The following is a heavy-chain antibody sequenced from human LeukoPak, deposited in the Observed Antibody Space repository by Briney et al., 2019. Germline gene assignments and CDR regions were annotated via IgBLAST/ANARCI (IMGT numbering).Heavy chain of an antibody. Sequence: PSETLSLTCAVYGGSFSGYYWSWIRQPPGKGLEWIGEINHSGSTNYNPSLKSRVTISVDTSKKQFSLKLSSVTAADTAVYYCARSDDSTMSDYWGQGTLVTVSS. CDR2: INHSGST. V-gene: IGHV4-34*01. CDR3: ARSDDSTMSDY. J-gene: IGHJ4*02. D-gene: IGHD2/OR15-2a*01. CDR1: GGSFSGYY.